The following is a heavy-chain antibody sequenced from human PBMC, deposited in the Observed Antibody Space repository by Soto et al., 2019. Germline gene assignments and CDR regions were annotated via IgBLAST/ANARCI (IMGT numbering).Heavy chain of an antibody. Sequence: QVQLVQSGAEVKKPGSSVKVSCKASGGTFSSYAISWVRQAPGQGLEWMGGIIPIFGTANYAQKFKGRVTFAAGESRSTAYMELSSLRSEDTAVYYCGRGGDDYGVYECYYYYGMAVWGQGTTVTVSS. J-gene: IGHJ6*02. D-gene: IGHD4-17*01. V-gene: IGHV1-69*01. CDR3: GRGGDDYGVYECYYYYGMAV. CDR2: IIPIFGTA. CDR1: GGTFSSYA.